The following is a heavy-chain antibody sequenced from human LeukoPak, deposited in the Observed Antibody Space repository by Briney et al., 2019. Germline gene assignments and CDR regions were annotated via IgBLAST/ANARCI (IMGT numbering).Heavy chain of an antibody. CDR2: IIPISGTA. CDR3: ARAPYYDFWSGYYWFDY. D-gene: IGHD3-3*01. J-gene: IGHJ4*02. V-gene: IGHV1-69*05. CDR1: GYTFTSYG. Sequence: SVKVSCKASGYTFTSYGISWVRQAPGQGLEWVGEIIPISGTANYAQKFQGRVTITTDESTSTAYMELSSLKSEDTAVYYCARAPYYDFWSGYYWFDYWGQGTLVTVSS.